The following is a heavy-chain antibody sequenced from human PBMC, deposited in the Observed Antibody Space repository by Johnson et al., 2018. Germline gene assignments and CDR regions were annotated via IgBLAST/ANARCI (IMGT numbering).Heavy chain of an antibody. V-gene: IGHV3-74*01. CDR2: INSDGSST. CDR3: AREGAVAPVDV. Sequence: VQLVQSGGGVVQPGRSLRLSCAASGFTFSSYWMHWVRQAPGKGLVWVSRINSDGSSTSYADSVKGRFTISRDNAKNTLYLQMNSLRADDTAVYYCAREGAVAPVDVWGKGTTVTVSA. J-gene: IGHJ6*04. CDR1: GFTFSSYW. D-gene: IGHD6-19*01.